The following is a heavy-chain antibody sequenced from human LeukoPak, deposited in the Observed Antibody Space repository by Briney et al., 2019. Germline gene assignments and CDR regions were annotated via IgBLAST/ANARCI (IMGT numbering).Heavy chain of an antibody. CDR2: IYQSGSA. J-gene: IGHJ5*02. V-gene: IGHV4-30-2*01. CDR3: ARGGYMSNWFEH. Sequence: SQTLSLTCGVSGASVSSIGYSWSWIRQPPGRGLEWIGFIYQSGSASYNPSLQSRVTISIDKSKNQFSLNLSSVTAADTAVYYCARGGYMSNWFEHWGQGTPVTVSS. D-gene: IGHD5-12*01. CDR1: GASVSSIGYS.